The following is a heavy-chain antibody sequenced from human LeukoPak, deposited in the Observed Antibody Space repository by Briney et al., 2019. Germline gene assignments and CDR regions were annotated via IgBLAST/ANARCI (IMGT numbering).Heavy chain of an antibody. J-gene: IGHJ4*02. CDR3: ARDKGGGSWLLPLDY. Sequence: GGSLRLSCAASGFTFSSYAMHWVRQAPGKGLEWVAVISYDGSNKYYADSVKGRFTISRDNSKNTLYLQMNSLRAEDTAVYYCARDKGGGSWLLPLDYWGQGTLVTVSS. V-gene: IGHV3-30-3*01. CDR1: GFTFSSYA. CDR2: ISYDGSNK. D-gene: IGHD3-22*01.